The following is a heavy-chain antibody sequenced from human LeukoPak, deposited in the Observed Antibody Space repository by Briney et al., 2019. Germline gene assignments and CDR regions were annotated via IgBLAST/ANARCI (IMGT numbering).Heavy chain of an antibody. J-gene: IGHJ5*02. CDR1: GVSISSYY. Sequence: SETLSLTCTVSGVSISSYYWSWIRQPPGKGLEWIGYTYYSGSTNYNPSLKSRVTISVDTSKNQFSLKLSSATAADTAIYYCARSHYYDSSGSHNNWFDPWGQGTLVTVSS. D-gene: IGHD3-22*01. CDR2: TYYSGST. CDR3: ARSHYYDSSGSHNNWFDP. V-gene: IGHV4-59*12.